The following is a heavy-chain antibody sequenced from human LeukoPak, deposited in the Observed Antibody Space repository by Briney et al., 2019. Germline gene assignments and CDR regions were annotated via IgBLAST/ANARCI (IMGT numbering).Heavy chain of an antibody. D-gene: IGHD3-22*01. Sequence: PSGTLSLTCTVSGGSISSSSYYWGWIRQPPGKGLEWIGSIYYSGSTYYNPSLKSRVTISVDTSKNQFSLKLSSVTAADTAVYYCASGSFYDSSGYLYYWGQGTLVTVSS. CDR2: IYYSGST. CDR1: GGSISSSSYY. J-gene: IGHJ4*02. V-gene: IGHV4-39*01. CDR3: ASGSFYDSSGYLYY.